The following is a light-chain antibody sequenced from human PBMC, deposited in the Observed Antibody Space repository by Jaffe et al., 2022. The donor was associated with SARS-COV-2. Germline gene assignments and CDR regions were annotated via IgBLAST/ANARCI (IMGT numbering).Light chain of an antibody. Sequence: QAVLTQPSSLSASPGASASLTCTLHSGINVDSYMIYWYQQKPGSPPQFLLRYKSDSDIRQGSGVPSRFSGSKDASANAGFLLISGLQSEDEADYYCMIWHSNAVVFGGGTKLTVL. J-gene: IGLJ2*01. CDR2: YKSDSDI. CDR1: SGINVDSYM. V-gene: IGLV5-45*03. CDR3: MIWHSNAVV.